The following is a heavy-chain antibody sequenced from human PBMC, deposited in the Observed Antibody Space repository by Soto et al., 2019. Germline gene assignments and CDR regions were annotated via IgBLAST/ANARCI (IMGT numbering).Heavy chain of an antibody. CDR1: GGSISSGDYY. Sequence: SETLSLTCTVSGGSISSGDYYWSWIRQPPGKGLEWIGYIYYSGSAYYNPSLKSRVTISMDTSKNQFAMRLSSVTAADTAVYFCARAFSSSSAVDLWGQGTQVTVSS. CDR2: IYYSGSA. V-gene: IGHV4-30-4*01. J-gene: IGHJ5*02. D-gene: IGHD6-6*01. CDR3: ARAFSSSSAVDL.